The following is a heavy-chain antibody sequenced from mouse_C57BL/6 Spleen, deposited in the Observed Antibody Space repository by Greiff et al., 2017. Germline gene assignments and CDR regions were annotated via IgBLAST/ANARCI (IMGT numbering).Heavy chain of an antibody. CDR3: ARRNWDAWFAY. Sequence: EVQLQQSGPELVKPGASVKISCKASGYTFTDYYMNWVKQSHGKSLEWIGDINPNNGGTSYKQKFKGKATLTVDKSSSTAYMELRSLTSEDSAVYYCARRNWDAWFAYWGQGTLVTVSA. D-gene: IGHD4-1*01. J-gene: IGHJ3*01. CDR2: INPNNGGT. V-gene: IGHV1-26*01. CDR1: GYTFTDYY.